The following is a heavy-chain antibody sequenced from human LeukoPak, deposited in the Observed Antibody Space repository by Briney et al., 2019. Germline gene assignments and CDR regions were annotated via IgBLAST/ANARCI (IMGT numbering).Heavy chain of an antibody. CDR2: IYPGDSDT. CDR1: GYTFTTYW. J-gene: IGHJ4*02. D-gene: IGHD3-22*01. CDR3: ARLPFYDSSGYYYDY. Sequence: GESLKISCTASGYTFTTYWIGWVRQMPGKGLEWMGIIYPGDSDTRYSPSFQGQVTISADKSISTAYLQWSSLKASDTAMYYCARLPFYDSSGYYYDYWGQGTLVTVSS. V-gene: IGHV5-51*01.